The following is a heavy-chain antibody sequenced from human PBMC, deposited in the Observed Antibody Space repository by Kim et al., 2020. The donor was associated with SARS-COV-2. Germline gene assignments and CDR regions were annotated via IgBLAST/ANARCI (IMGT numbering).Heavy chain of an antibody. CDR3: ARGSFGDS. Sequence: GSSTNCADSVKGRFTISRDNAKNTLYLQMNSLRAEDTAMYYCARGSFGDSWGQGTLVTVSS. V-gene: IGHV3-74*01. D-gene: IGHD3-16*01. J-gene: IGHJ4*02. CDR2: GSST.